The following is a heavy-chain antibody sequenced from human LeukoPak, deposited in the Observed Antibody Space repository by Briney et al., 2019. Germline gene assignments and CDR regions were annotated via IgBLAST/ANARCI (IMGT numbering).Heavy chain of an antibody. D-gene: IGHD6-19*01. CDR3: ARHSSGWYLDDY. J-gene: IGHJ4*02. V-gene: IGHV1-69*05. CDR2: IIPIFGTA. Sequence: SSVKVSCKASGGIFSSYAISWVRQAPGQGLEWMGGIIPIFGTANYAQKFQGRVTITTDESTSTAYMELSSLRSEDTAVYYCARHSSGWYLDDYWGQGTLVTVSS. CDR1: GGIFSSYA.